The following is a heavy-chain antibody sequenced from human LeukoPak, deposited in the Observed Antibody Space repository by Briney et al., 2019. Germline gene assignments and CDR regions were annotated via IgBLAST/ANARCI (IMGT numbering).Heavy chain of an antibody. Sequence: GGSLRLSCAASEFTFSSYAMSWVRQAPGKGLEWVSAIYSGGSTHYADSVKGRFTISRDNSNNTLYLQMNSLRAEDTAVYYCARSDYYDSSSYLDYWGQGTLVTVSS. J-gene: IGHJ4*02. D-gene: IGHD3-22*01. V-gene: IGHV3-53*01. CDR1: EFTFSSYA. CDR2: IYSGGST. CDR3: ARSDYYDSSSYLDY.